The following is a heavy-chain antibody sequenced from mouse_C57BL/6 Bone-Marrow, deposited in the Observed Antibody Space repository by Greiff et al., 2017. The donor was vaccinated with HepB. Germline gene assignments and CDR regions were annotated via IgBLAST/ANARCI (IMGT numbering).Heavy chain of an antibody. D-gene: IGHD2-3*01. CDR2: ISSGSSTI. V-gene: IGHV5-17*01. CDR1: GFTFSDYG. Sequence: EVQGVESGGGLVKPGGSLKLSCAASGFTFSDYGMHWVRQAPEKGLEWVAYISSGSSTIYYADTVKGRFTISRDNAKNTLFLQMTSLRSEDTAMYYCASRYDGYYYYYAMDYWGQGTSVTVSS. CDR3: ASRYDGYYYYYAMDY. J-gene: IGHJ4*01.